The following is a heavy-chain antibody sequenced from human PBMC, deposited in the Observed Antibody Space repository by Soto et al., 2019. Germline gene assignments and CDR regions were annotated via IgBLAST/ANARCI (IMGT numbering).Heavy chain of an antibody. CDR1: GFDFSIYA. V-gene: IGHV3-23*01. J-gene: IGHJ4*02. D-gene: IGHD4-17*01. CDR2: ISDGGGAT. CDR3: ARRTVTTYHYFDY. Sequence: GGSLRLSCAASGFDFSIYAMNWVRHAPGKGLEWVSSISDGGGATNYADSVRGRFTISRDNAKNSLYLQMDSLRVEDTAVYYCARRTVTTYHYFDYWGQGTLVTVSS.